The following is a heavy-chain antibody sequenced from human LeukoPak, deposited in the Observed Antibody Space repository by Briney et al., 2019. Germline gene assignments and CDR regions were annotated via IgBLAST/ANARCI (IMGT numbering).Heavy chain of an antibody. CDR3: ARAYYGSGSYYPTDAFDI. V-gene: IGHV4-4*07. CDR2: IYTSGST. Sequence: PSETLSLTCTVSGGSISSYYWSWIRQPAGKGLEWIGRIYTSGSTNYNPSFKSRVTMSVDTSKNQFSLKLSSVTAADTAVYYCARAYYGSGSYYPTDAFDIWGQGTMVTVSS. CDR1: GGSISSYY. D-gene: IGHD3-10*01. J-gene: IGHJ3*02.